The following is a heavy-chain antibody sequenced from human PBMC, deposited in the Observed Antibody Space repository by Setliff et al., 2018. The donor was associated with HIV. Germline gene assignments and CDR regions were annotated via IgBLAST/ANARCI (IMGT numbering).Heavy chain of an antibody. CDR1: GFTFSNAW. Sequence: SLRLSCAASGFTFSNAWMNWVRQAPGKGLEWVGRIKSKTDGGTTDYAAPVKGRFTISRDDSKNTLYLQMSSLKTEDTAVYYCTTESVFLDYFFDYWGQGTLVTVSS. CDR3: TTESVFLDYFFDY. D-gene: IGHD3-9*01. J-gene: IGHJ4*02. CDR2: IKSKTDGGTT. V-gene: IGHV3-15*05.